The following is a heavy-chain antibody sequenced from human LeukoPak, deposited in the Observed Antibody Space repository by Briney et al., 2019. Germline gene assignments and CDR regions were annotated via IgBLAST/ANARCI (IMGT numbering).Heavy chain of an antibody. CDR3: ARVGRPYYYDSSGYYAYFDY. CDR2: IIPIFGTA. D-gene: IGHD3-22*01. V-gene: IGHV1-69*05. J-gene: IGHJ4*02. Sequence: ASVKVSCKASGGTFISYAISWVRQAPGQGLEWMGRIIPIFGTANYAQKFQGRVTITTDEATSTAYMELSSLRSEDTAVYYCARVGRPYYYDSSGYYAYFDYWGQGTLVTVSS. CDR1: GGTFISYA.